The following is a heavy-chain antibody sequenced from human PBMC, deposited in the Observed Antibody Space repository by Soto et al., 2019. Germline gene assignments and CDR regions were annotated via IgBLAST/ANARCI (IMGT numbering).Heavy chain of an antibody. Sequence: SETLSLTCAVYGGSFSGYYWSWIRQPPGKGLEWIGEITHSGSTNYNPSLTSRVTISVDTSKNQFSLKLSSVTAADTAVYYCARGGYGGNSGLGHFDPWGQGTLVTVSS. CDR3: ARGGYGGNSGLGHFDP. V-gene: IGHV4-34*01. CDR2: ITHSGST. CDR1: GGSFSGYY. D-gene: IGHD2-21*02. J-gene: IGHJ5*02.